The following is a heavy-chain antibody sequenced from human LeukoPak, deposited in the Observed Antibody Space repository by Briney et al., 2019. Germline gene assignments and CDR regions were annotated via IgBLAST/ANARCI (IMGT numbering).Heavy chain of an antibody. Sequence: SETLSLTCTVSGGSISSSSYYWGWIRQPPGKGLERIGSIYYSGSTYYNPSLKSRVTISVDTSKNQFSLKLSSVTAADTAVYYCARLAAAGTFYFDYWGQGTLVTVSS. V-gene: IGHV4-39*01. CDR1: GGSISSSSYY. CDR2: IYYSGST. CDR3: ARLAAAGTFYFDY. D-gene: IGHD6-13*01. J-gene: IGHJ4*02.